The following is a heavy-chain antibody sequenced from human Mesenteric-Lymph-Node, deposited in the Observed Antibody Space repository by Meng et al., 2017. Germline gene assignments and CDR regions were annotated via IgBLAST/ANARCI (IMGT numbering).Heavy chain of an antibody. D-gene: IGHD3-10*01. CDR2: IHGSGST. CDR1: GGSISSSCYY. V-gene: IGHV4-31*03. J-gene: IGHJ5*02. CDR3: ARAAYGSGRHLGESWFDP. Sequence: SSTALADSSQTLSLPCTVSGGSISSSCYYRSWIRQPPGKGLEWIWYIHGSGSTYYNPSLKSRVTISGETSKNQFSPKLSSVTAADTAVYYCARAAYGSGRHLGESWFDPWGQGTLVTVSS.